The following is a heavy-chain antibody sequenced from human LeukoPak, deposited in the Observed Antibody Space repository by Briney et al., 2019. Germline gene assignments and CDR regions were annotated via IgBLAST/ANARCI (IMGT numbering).Heavy chain of an antibody. Sequence: ASVKVSCKASGYTFTSYYMHWVRQAPGQGLEWMGIINPSGGSTSYAQKFQGRVTMTRDMSTSTVYMELSSLRSEDKAVYYCARATDNYCSSTSCYSLGGYNWFDPWGQGTLVTVSS. CDR3: ARATDNYCSSTSCYSLGGYNWFDP. CDR1: GYTFTSYY. V-gene: IGHV1-46*01. D-gene: IGHD2-2*01. J-gene: IGHJ5*02. CDR2: INPSGGST.